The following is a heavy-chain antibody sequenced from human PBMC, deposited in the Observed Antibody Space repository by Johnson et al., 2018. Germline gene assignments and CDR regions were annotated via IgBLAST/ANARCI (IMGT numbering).Heavy chain of an antibody. CDR1: GGSFSTYY. D-gene: IGHD1-26*01. CDR3: AREWSAFDF. CDR2: IHYTGST. J-gene: IGHJ3*01. Sequence: QERLRESGPGLVKPTETLSLTCTISGGSFSTYYWSWIRQPPGKGLEWVAYIHYTGSTNYNPSLKSRVTMSVDTSENQFSLKLTPVPAADTAVYYCAREWSAFDFWGQGTMVIVSS. V-gene: IGHV4-59*01.